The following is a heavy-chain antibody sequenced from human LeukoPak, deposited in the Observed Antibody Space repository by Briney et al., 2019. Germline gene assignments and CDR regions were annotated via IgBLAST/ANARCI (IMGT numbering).Heavy chain of an antibody. Sequence: GSLRLSCAASGFTFSRYWMSWVRQAPGKGLEWIGYIYNSGRTNYNPSLKSRVTISVDTSKNQFSLRLRSVTAADTAVYYCARGHSNCSPTSCYFPSDYWGQGTLVTVSS. J-gene: IGHJ4*02. V-gene: IGHV4-59*01. CDR1: GFTFSRYW. D-gene: IGHD2-2*01. CDR2: IYNSGRT. CDR3: ARGHSNCSPTSCYFPSDY.